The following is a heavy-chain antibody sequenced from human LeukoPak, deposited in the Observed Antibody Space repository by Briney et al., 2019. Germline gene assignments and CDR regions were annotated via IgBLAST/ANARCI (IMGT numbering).Heavy chain of an antibody. D-gene: IGHD2-8*01. J-gene: IGHJ6*02. CDR1: GFIFTGYF. CDR3: ARDRFDGLGYYYGMDV. Sequence: GGSLRLSCAASGFIFTGYFMSWVRQAPGKGLEWVASIKHDGSEKYYVDSVKGRFTISRDNAKNSLYLQMNSLRAEDTAVYYCARDRFDGLGYYYGMDVWGQGTTVTVSS. CDR2: IKHDGSEK. V-gene: IGHV3-7*03.